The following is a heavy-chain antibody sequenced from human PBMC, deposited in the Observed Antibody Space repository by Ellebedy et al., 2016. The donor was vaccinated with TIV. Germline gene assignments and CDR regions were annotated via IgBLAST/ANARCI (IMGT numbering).Heavy chain of an antibody. Sequence: AASVKVSCKASGYTFSNYGISWVRQAPGQGLDWMGWISAYSGNTNYAQKFQGRVTMTDDTSTDTAYMELSSLRSEDTAVYYCATVPRGLGATHFDYWGQGTLVTVSS. CDR1: GYTFSNYG. V-gene: IGHV1-18*01. D-gene: IGHD1-26*01. CDR3: ATVPRGLGATHFDY. J-gene: IGHJ4*02. CDR2: ISAYSGNT.